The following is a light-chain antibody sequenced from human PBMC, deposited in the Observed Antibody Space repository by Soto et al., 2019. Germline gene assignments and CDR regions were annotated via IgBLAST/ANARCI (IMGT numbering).Light chain of an antibody. CDR2: DVN. CDR1: NTDLGVYGY. CDR3: NSYATGNTRV. Sequence: QSVLAQPASVSGSFGQSITISCSGPNTDLGVYGYVSWYQHHPGKAPKLLIYDVNNRPSGISDRFSGSKSGDTASLTISGLQAEDEADYYCNSYATGNTRVFGTGTKVTVL. J-gene: IGLJ1*01. V-gene: IGLV2-14*01.